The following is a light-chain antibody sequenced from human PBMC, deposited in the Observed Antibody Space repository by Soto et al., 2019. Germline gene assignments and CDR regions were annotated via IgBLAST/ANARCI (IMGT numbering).Light chain of an antibody. V-gene: IGKV1-5*03. CDR2: KAP. CDR1: QSISSW. CDR3: QQYNSFPT. J-gene: IGKJ1*01. Sequence: DIQMTQSPSTLSASVGDRVTITCRASQSISSWLAWYQQKPGKAPKLLIYKAPSLESGVPSRFSGSGSGTEFTLNISSLQPDDFATYYCQQYNSFPTFGQGTKVEIK.